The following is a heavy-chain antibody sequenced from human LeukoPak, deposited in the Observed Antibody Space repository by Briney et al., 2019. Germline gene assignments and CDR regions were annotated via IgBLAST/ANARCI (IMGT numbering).Heavy chain of an antibody. D-gene: IGHD6-19*01. CDR3: ARYWAVEVLDY. CDR2: IKQDGSEK. CDR1: GFTFSSYW. Sequence: PGGSLRLSCAASGFTFSSYWMSWVRQAPGKGLEWVANIKQDGSEKYYVDSAKGRFTISRDNAKNSLYLQMNSLRAEDTAVYYCARYWAVEVLDYWGQGTLVTVSS. J-gene: IGHJ4*02. V-gene: IGHV3-7*01.